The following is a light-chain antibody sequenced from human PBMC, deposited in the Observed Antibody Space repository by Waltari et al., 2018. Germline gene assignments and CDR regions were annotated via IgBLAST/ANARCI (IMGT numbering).Light chain of an antibody. V-gene: IGKV2-30*02. CDR1: QSHVHSDGNTY. Sequence: DGVMTQSPRSLPVTRRQPASISCRSRQSHVHSDGNTYLNCFQKRPGQSPKRLINRVSNRASGVTDRFSGSGSGTDFTLKISRVKSADVGVYYCMQGTHWYTFGQGTTLAIK. CDR2: RVS. CDR3: MQGTHWYT. J-gene: IGKJ2*01.